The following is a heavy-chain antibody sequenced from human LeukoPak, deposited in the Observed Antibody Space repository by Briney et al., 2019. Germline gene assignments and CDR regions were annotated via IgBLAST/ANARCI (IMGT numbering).Heavy chain of an antibody. CDR1: GASISSSSYY. CDR3: ARQGSYSYGFFDY. Sequence: KPSETLSLTCTVSGASISSSSYYWGWLREPQGKGLGWIGSIYYSGSTYYNPSLKSRVTISVDTSKNQFSLKLSSVTPADTAVYYCARQGSYSYGFFDYWGQGTLVTVSS. CDR2: IYYSGST. J-gene: IGHJ4*02. V-gene: IGHV4-39*01. D-gene: IGHD5-18*01.